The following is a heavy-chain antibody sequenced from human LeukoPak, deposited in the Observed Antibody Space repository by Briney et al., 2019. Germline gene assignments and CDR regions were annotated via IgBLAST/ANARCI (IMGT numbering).Heavy chain of an antibody. Sequence: GASVKVSCKASGYTFTGHYMHWVRQAPGQGLEWMGWINPNSGGTNYAQKFQGRVTMTRDTSISTAYMELSRLRSDDTAVYYCARRRRGALGDYMDVWGKGTTVTVSS. CDR2: INPNSGGT. J-gene: IGHJ6*03. CDR1: GYTFTGHY. V-gene: IGHV1-2*02. D-gene: IGHD1-26*01. CDR3: ARRRRGALGDYMDV.